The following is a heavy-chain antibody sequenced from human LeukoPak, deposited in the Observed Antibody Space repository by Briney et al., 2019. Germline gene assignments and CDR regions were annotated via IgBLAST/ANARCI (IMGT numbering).Heavy chain of an antibody. D-gene: IGHD5-18*01. Sequence: SETLSLTCTVSGGSISSGDYYWSWIRQPPGKGLEWIEYIYYSGSTYYNPSLKSRVTISVDTSKNQFSLKLSSVTAADTAVYYCAREERGYSYGWIALNWFDPWGQGTLVTVSS. CDR3: AREERGYSYGWIALNWFDP. V-gene: IGHV4-30-4*01. CDR1: GGSISSGDYY. CDR2: IYYSGST. J-gene: IGHJ5*02.